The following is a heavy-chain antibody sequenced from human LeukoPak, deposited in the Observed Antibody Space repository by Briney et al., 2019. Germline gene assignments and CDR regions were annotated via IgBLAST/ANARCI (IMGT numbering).Heavy chain of an antibody. Sequence: SETLSLTYTVSGYSISSGYYWGWIRQPPGKGLEWIGSIYHSGSTYYNPSLKSRVTISVDTSKNQFSLKLSSVTAADTAVYYCARKYSSGWSPYYFDYWGQGTLVTVSS. D-gene: IGHD6-19*01. CDR2: IYHSGST. CDR1: GYSISSGYY. J-gene: IGHJ4*02. CDR3: ARKYSSGWSPYYFDY. V-gene: IGHV4-38-2*02.